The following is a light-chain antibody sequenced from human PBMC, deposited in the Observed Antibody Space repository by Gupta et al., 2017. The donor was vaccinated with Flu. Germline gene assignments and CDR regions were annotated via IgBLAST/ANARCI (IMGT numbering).Light chain of an antibody. V-gene: IGKV3-20*01. CDR1: QTIRASF. CDR3: QQYGSSPYT. CDR2: AAS. Sequence: EIVLTQSSGTLSLSPGERATLSCRASQTIRASFLAWYQQKPGQAPRLLIYAASSRATGIPGRFSASGSGTDFTLTISRLEPEDLAVYYCQQYGSSPYTFSQGTKLEIK. J-gene: IGKJ2*01.